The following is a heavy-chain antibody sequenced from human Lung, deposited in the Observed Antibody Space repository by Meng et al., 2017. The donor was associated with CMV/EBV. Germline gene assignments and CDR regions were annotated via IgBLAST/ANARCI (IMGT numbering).Heavy chain of an antibody. Sequence: SCAASGFTFSSYWMSWVRQAPGKGLEWVANIKQGGSEKYYVDSVKGRFTISRDNAKYSLYLQMNSLRAEDTAVYYCARVDFWTDQYYFDYWGQGXLVTVSS. V-gene: IGHV3-7*01. J-gene: IGHJ4*02. D-gene: IGHD3/OR15-3a*01. CDR1: GFTFSSYW. CDR2: IKQGGSEK. CDR3: ARVDFWTDQYYFDY.